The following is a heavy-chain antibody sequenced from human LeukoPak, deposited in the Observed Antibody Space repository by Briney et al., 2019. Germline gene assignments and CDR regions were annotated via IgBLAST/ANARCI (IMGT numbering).Heavy chain of an antibody. CDR3: AKDRRWVYYFDY. Sequence: GGSLRLSCAASGFTFSSCGMHWVRQAPGKGLEWVAVITYDGDTTYFEDSVKGRFTISRDTSKSTLYLQMNSLRAEDTAVYYCAKDRRWVYYFDYWGQGTLVTVSS. J-gene: IGHJ4*02. V-gene: IGHV3-30*18. D-gene: IGHD5-24*01. CDR1: GFTFSSCG. CDR2: ITYDGDTT.